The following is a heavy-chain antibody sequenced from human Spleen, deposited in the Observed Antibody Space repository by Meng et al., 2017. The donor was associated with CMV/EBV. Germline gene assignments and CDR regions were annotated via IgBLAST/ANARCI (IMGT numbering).Heavy chain of an antibody. CDR3: ARVFYYDSSGYYFDC. V-gene: IGHV1-2*02. D-gene: IGHD3-22*01. Sequence: ASVKVSCKASGYTFTDYYLHWVRQAPGQGLEWMGWMNPNRGGTNATQMFQGRVTKSRDTSISTAYMELSRLISDDTAIYFCARVFYYDSSGYYFDCWGQGTLVTVSS. CDR2: MNPNRGGT. CDR1: GYTFTDYY. J-gene: IGHJ4*02.